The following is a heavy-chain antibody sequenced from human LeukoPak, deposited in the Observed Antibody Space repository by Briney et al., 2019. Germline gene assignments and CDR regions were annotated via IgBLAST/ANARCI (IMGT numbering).Heavy chain of an antibody. CDR2: ISTTSTYA. CDR1: GFTFSDYY. J-gene: IGHJ5*02. D-gene: IGHD2-2*02. V-gene: IGHV3-11*05. CDR3: ATDWYCSISICYTDRNWFDP. Sequence: GGSLRLSCAASGFTFSDYYMSWIRQAPGKGLEWVSYISTTSTYADYADSVKGRFTISRDNAKNSLYLQMNSLRPEDTAVYSCATDWYCSISICYTDRNWFDPWGQGTLVTVSS.